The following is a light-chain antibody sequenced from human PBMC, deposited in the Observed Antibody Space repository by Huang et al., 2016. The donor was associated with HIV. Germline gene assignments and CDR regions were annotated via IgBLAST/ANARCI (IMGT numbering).Light chain of an antibody. CDR2: AAS. V-gene: IGKV1-9*01. J-gene: IGKJ4*01. CDR3: QQLNSYPLT. Sequence: IQLTQSPSSLSASVGDRGTITCRASQGISSFLAWYQQKPGKAPNLLIYAASTLQSGVPSRFSGSGSGTDFTLTISNLQPEDFASYYCQQLNSYPLTFGGGTKVEIK. CDR1: QGISSF.